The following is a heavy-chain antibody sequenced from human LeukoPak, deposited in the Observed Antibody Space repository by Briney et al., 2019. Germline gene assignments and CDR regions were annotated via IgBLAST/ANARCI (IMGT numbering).Heavy chain of an antibody. CDR2: IKQDGSEK. CDR3: ARSPRSWGGDAFDI. J-gene: IGHJ3*02. D-gene: IGHD3-10*01. V-gene: IGHV3-7*01. CDR1: GFTFSSYW. Sequence: PGGSLRLSCAASGFTFSSYWMSWVRQAPGKGLEWVANIKQDGSEKYYVDSVKGRFTISRDNAKNSLYLQMNSLRAEDTAVYYCARSPRSWGGDAFDIWGQGTMVTVSS.